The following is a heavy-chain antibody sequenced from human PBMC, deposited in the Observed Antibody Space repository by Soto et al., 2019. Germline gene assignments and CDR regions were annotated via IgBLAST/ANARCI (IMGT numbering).Heavy chain of an antibody. CDR2: IYYSGST. CDR3: ASWLEKSDYYYYYGMDV. D-gene: IGHD3-3*01. Sequence: SETLSLTCTVSGGSISSSSYYWGWIRQPPGKGLEWIGSIYYSGSTYYNPSLKSRVTISVDTSKNQFSLKLSSVTAADTAVYYCASWLEKSDYYYYYGMDVWGQGTTVTVS. CDR1: GGSISSSSYY. V-gene: IGHV4-39*01. J-gene: IGHJ6*02.